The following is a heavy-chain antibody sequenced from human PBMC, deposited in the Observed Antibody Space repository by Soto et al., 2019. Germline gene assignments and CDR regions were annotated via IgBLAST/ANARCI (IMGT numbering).Heavy chain of an antibody. Sequence: SETLSLTCTVSGGSISSYYWSWIRQPPGKGLEWIGYIYYSGSTNYNPSLKSRVTISVDTSKNQFSLKLSSVTAADTAVYYCARQANCSGGSCYRTDYYYYYMDVWGKGTTVTVSS. J-gene: IGHJ6*03. CDR3: ARQANCSGGSCYRTDYYYYYMDV. D-gene: IGHD2-15*01. CDR2: IYYSGST. CDR1: GGSISSYY. V-gene: IGHV4-59*08.